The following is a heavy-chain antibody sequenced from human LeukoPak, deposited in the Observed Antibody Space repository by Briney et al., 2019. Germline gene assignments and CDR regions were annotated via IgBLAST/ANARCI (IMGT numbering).Heavy chain of an antibody. Sequence: GGSLRLSCAGSGFIFNNYAMHWVRQPPGKGLEWVSGISWNSGSIDYADTVKGRFTISRDNAKNSLYLQMNSLRVEDTAFYYCAKDNRRHYTSGPNPDSLHWGQGALVTVSS. D-gene: IGHD6-19*01. CDR2: ISWNSGSI. CDR1: GFIFNNYA. V-gene: IGHV3-9*01. J-gene: IGHJ4*02. CDR3: AKDNRRHYTSGPNPDSLH.